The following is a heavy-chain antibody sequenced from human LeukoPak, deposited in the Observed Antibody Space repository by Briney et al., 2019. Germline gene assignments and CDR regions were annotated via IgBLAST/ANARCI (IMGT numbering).Heavy chain of an antibody. CDR1: GGSISSYY. V-gene: IGHV4-59*08. D-gene: IGHD6-13*01. Sequence: SETLSLTCTVSGGSISSYYWSWIRQPPGKGLEWIGYIYYSGNTNYNPSLKSRVTISVDTSKNQFSLNLSSVTAADTAVYYCARSGSSWTFDYWGQGSMVTVSS. CDR3: ARSGSSWTFDY. CDR2: IYYSGNT. J-gene: IGHJ4*02.